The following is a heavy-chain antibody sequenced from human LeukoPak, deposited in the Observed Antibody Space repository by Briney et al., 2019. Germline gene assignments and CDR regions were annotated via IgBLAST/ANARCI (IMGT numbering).Heavy chain of an antibody. D-gene: IGHD3-9*01. J-gene: IGHJ4*02. CDR1: GFTFNSFG. CDR3: AKPAYYDILTGPFDY. Sequence: GGSLRLSCAASGFTFNSFGMHWVRQAPGKGLEWVAVISYDGSNKYYADSVKGRFTISRDNSKNTLYLQMNSLRAEDTAVYYCAKPAYYDILTGPFDYWGQGTLVTVSS. V-gene: IGHV3-30*19. CDR2: ISYDGSNK.